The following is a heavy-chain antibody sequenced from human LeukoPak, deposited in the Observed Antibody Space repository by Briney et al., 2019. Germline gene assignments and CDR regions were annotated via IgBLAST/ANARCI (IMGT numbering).Heavy chain of an antibody. CDR3: ARVPPSAHQLLSSDY. Sequence: ASVMVSCKASGYTFTNYGISWVLQAPGQGLEWMAWISANNGETRYAQNLQGRVTMTTDTSTSTAYMELRSLRSDDTAIYYCARVPPSAHQLLSSDYWGQGTQVTVSS. CDR1: GYTFTNYG. V-gene: IGHV1-18*04. D-gene: IGHD2-2*01. J-gene: IGHJ4*02. CDR2: ISANNGET.